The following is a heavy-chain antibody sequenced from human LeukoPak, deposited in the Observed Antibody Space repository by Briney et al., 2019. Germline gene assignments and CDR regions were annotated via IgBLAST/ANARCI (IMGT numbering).Heavy chain of an antibody. CDR3: TRRGRDDSSGYYVL. CDR1: GSTFSGSA. Sequence: GGSLRLSCAASGSTFSGSAIHWVRQASGKGLEWVGRIRSKANSYATAYAASVKGRFTISRDDSKNTAYLQMNSLKFEDTAVYYCTRRGRDDSSGYYVLWGQGTLVTVSS. D-gene: IGHD3-22*01. J-gene: IGHJ4*02. V-gene: IGHV3-73*01. CDR2: IRSKANSYAT.